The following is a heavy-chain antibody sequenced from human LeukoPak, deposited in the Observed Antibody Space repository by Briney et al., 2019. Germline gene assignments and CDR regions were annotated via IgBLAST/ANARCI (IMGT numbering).Heavy chain of an antibody. Sequence: GGSLRLSCAASGFIFTKAWMSWVRQAPGKGLKWVGRIKSKSDGGTIDYASPVKGRFTISRDDSKNTLYLQMSSLKTEDTAVYYCNTDEGLASWPMFSYWGQGTQVTVSS. CDR3: NTDEGLASWPMFSY. CDR1: GFIFTKAW. CDR2: IKSKSDGGTI. J-gene: IGHJ4*02. V-gene: IGHV3-15*01. D-gene: IGHD3-10*01.